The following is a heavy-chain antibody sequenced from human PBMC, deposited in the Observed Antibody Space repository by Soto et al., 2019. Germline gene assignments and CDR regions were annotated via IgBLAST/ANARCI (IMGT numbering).Heavy chain of an antibody. J-gene: IGHJ4*02. CDR3: AKAYATTGLDS. CDR1: GFSFAYYG. V-gene: IGHV3-30*18. D-gene: IGHD4-17*01. Sequence: QVQLVESGGGVVQPGRSLRLSCAASGFSFAYYGMHWVRQAPGKGLEWVAVISYDGTEKYYEDSVKGRFTISRDNTKNRLDLHMNSLRGEDTAVYFCAKAYATTGLDSWGQGTLVTVSS. CDR2: ISYDGTEK.